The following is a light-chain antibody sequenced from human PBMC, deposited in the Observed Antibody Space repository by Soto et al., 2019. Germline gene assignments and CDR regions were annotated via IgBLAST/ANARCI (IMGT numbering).Light chain of an antibody. Sequence: ELVLTQSPGPLSLSPGARATLSCRGSQSVSSSYLAWYQQKPGQAPRLLIYGASSRATGIPDRFSGSGSGTDFTLAISRLEPEDFAVDYCQQYDSSPKTFGQGTKVDIK. V-gene: IGKV3-20*01. CDR1: QSVSSSY. CDR2: GAS. CDR3: QQYDSSPKT. J-gene: IGKJ1*01.